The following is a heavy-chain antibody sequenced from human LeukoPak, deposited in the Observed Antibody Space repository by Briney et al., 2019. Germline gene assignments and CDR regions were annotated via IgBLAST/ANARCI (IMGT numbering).Heavy chain of an antibody. V-gene: IGHV4-34*01. D-gene: IGHD4/OR15-4a*01. CDR1: GGSFSGYY. J-gene: IGHJ5*02. Sequence: SETLSLTCAVYGGSFSGYYWSWIRQPPGKGLEWIGEINHSGSTNYNPSLKSRVTISVDTSKNQFSLKLSSMTAADTAVYYCAHLDYPIGTWGQGTLVTVSS. CDR2: INHSGST. CDR3: AHLDYPIGT.